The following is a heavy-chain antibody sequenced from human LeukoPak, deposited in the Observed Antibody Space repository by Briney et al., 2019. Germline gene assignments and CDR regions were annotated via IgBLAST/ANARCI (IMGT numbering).Heavy chain of an antibody. CDR1: GFTFSSYS. J-gene: IGHJ4*02. V-gene: IGHV3-21*01. CDR3: ARASRQWPIDY. CDR2: ISSSSSYI. Sequence: GGSLRLSCAASGFTFSSYSMNWVRQAPGKGLEWVSSISSSSSYIYYADSVKGRFTISRDNAKNSLYLQMNSLRAGDTAVYYCARASRQWPIDYWGQGTLVTVSS. D-gene: IGHD6-19*01.